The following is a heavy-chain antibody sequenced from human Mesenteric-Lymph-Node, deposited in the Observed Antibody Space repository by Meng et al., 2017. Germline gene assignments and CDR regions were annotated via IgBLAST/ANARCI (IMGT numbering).Heavy chain of an antibody. D-gene: IGHD2-2*01. J-gene: IGHJ4*02. CDR2: IKSKTDGGTT. CDR3: TTGSPPYCSSTSCHPDY. CDR1: GFTFSSYA. V-gene: IGHV3-15*01. Sequence: GESLKISCAASGFTFSSYAMSWVRQAPGKGLEWVGRIKSKTDGGTTDYAAPVKGRFTISRDDSKNTLYLQMNSLKTEDTAVYYCTTGSPPYCSSTSCHPDYWGQGTLVTVSS.